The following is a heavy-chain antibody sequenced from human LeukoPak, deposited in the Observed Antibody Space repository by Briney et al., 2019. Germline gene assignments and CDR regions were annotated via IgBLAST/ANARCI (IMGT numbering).Heavy chain of an antibody. J-gene: IGHJ4*02. V-gene: IGHV3-7*01. D-gene: IGHD3-22*01. Sequence: GGSLRLSCAASGFTFSSYWMSWVRQAPGKGLEWVANIKQDGSEKYYVDSVKGRFTISRDNSKNSLYLQMNSLRAEDTAVYYCARDLHYYDSSGYYMLDYWGQGTLVTVSS. CDR2: IKQDGSEK. CDR1: GFTFSSYW. CDR3: ARDLHYYDSSGYYMLDY.